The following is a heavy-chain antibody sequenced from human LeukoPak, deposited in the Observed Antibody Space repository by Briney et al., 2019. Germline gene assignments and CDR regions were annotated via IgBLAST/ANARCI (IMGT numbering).Heavy chain of an antibody. CDR3: ARLNPYPRGIAVAFPLDY. V-gene: IGHV4-59*08. CDR1: GGSISSYY. D-gene: IGHD6-19*01. Sequence: KSSETLSLTCTVSGGSISSYYWSWIRQPPEKGLEWIGYIYYSGSTNYNPSLKSRVTISVDTSKNQFSLKLSSVTAADTAVYYCARLNPYPRGIAVAFPLDYWGQGTLVTVSS. CDR2: IYYSGST. J-gene: IGHJ4*02.